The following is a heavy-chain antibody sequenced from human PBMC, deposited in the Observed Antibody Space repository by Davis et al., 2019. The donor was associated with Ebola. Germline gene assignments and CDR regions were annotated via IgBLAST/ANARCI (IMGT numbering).Heavy chain of an antibody. J-gene: IGHJ6*02. D-gene: IGHD6-13*01. CDR3: ARDQLGEQLDYYYYYGMDV. Sequence: SVKVSCKASGGTFSGYAISWVRQAPGQGLEWMGRIIPILGIANYAQKLQGRVTMTTDTSTSTAYMELRSLRSDDTAVYYCARDQLGEQLDYYYYYGMDVWGQGTTVTVSS. V-gene: IGHV1-69*04. CDR2: IIPILGIA. CDR1: GGTFSGYA.